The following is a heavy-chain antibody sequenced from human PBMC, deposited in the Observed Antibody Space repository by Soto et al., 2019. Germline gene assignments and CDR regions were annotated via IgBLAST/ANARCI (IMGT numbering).Heavy chain of an antibody. CDR1: GFTFINAW. CDR2: IKSKTDGGTK. CDR3: TTDYPRSLPGY. V-gene: IGHV3-15*01. J-gene: IGHJ4*02. Sequence: PWGSLRLSCAASGFTFINAWISFFPQSSGKWLEWVVRIKSKTDGGTKDYAAPVKGRFTISRDDSKNTLYLQMDSLKNVYTAVYYCTTDYPRSLPGYWGQGTLVTVSS.